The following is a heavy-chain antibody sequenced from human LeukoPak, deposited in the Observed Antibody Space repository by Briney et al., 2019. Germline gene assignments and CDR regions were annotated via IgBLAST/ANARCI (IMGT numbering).Heavy chain of an antibody. CDR1: GGSFSGYY. J-gene: IGHJ5*02. D-gene: IGHD6-13*01. V-gene: IGHV4-34*01. CDR3: ARARIAAAGISWFDP. CDR2: INHSGST. Sequence: PSETLSLTCAVYGGSFSGYYWSWIRQPPGKGLEWIGAINHSGSTNYNPSLKSRVTISVDTSKNQFSLKLSSVTAADTAVYYCARARIAAAGISWFDPWGQGTLVPVSS.